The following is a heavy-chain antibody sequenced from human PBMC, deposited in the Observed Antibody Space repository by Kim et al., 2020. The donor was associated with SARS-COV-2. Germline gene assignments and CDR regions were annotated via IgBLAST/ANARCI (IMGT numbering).Heavy chain of an antibody. CDR3: ARGTVEMATI. D-gene: IGHD5-12*01. V-gene: IGHV1-46*01. CDR2: ST. Sequence: STSYAQKFQRRVTMTRDTSTSTVYMELSSLRSEDTAVYYCARGTVEMATIWGQGTLVTVSS. J-gene: IGHJ4*02.